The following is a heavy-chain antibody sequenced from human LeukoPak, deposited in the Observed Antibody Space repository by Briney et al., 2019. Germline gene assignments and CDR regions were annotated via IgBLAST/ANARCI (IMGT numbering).Heavy chain of an antibody. J-gene: IGHJ4*02. CDR1: GFTFSSYA. V-gene: IGHV3-23*01. CDR3: AIYPSGYYFFLEYYFDY. CDR2: ISGSGGST. Sequence: GGSLRLSCAASGFTFSSYAMSWVRQAPGKGLEWVSAISGSGGSTYYADSVKGRFTISRDNSKNTLYLQMNSLRAEDTAVYYCAIYPSGYYFFLEYYFDYWGQGTLVTVSS. D-gene: IGHD3-3*01.